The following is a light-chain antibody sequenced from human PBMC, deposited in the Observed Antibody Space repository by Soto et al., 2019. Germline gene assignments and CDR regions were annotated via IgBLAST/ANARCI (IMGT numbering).Light chain of an antibody. CDR3: QRYDSLRT. V-gene: IGKV3-20*01. J-gene: IGKJ1*01. CDR1: QSVSSSY. CDR2: GAS. Sequence: ESVLTQSPCTLSLSPGDRSTLSCRASQSVSSSYLAWYQQKPGQAPRLLIYGASNRATGIPDRFSGSGSGTDFTLTITRLEPEDFAMYYCQRYDSLRTFGQGTNVDI.